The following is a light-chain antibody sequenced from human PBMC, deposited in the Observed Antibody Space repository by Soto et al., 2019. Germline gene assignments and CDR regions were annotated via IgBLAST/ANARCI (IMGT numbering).Light chain of an antibody. CDR3: QQYNSYSWT. J-gene: IGKJ1*01. Sequence: DIQLTQSPSFLSASVGDRVIITCRASQGISSYLAWYQQKPGKAPKLLIYDASSLESGVPSRFSGSGSGTEFTLTISSLQPDDFATYYCQQYNSYSWTFGQGTKVDIK. CDR2: DAS. V-gene: IGKV1-9*01. CDR1: QGISSY.